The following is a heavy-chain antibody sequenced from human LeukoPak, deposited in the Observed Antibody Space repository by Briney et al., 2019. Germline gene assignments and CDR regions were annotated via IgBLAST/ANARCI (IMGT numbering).Heavy chain of an antibody. J-gene: IGHJ3*02. V-gene: IGHV6-1*01. Sequence: SQTLSLTCAISGDSVSSNSAAWNWIRQSPSRGLEWLGRTYYRSKWYNDYAVSVKSRLTINPATSKNQFSLQRTSVTPGDPGVYYCARGGVVGGAFVTWGQGTMFTVSS. CDR3: ARGGVVGGAFVT. D-gene: IGHD2-15*01. CDR2: TYYRSKWYN. CDR1: GDSVSSNSAA.